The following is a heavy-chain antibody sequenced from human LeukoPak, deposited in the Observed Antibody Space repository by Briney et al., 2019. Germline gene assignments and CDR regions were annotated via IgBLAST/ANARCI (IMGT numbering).Heavy chain of an antibody. CDR3: ARVELSNYYYYMDV. J-gene: IGHJ6*03. Sequence: PSQTLSLTCTVSGGSISSDDYYWSWIRQPPGKGLEWIGYIYYSGSTYYNPSLKSRVTISVDTSKNQFSLKLSSVTAADTAVYYCARVELSNYYYYMDVWGKGTTVTVSS. D-gene: IGHD1-26*01. V-gene: IGHV4-30-4*08. CDR2: IYYSGST. CDR1: GGSISSDDYY.